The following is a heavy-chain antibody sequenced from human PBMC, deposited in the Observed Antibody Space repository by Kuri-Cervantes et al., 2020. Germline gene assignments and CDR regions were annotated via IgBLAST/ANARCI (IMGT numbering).Heavy chain of an antibody. CDR1: GFTFSSYV. J-gene: IGHJ4*02. CDR2: ISYDGSNK. D-gene: IGHD3-22*01. V-gene: IGHV3-30-3*01. CDR3: AKDYYDTSGAY. Sequence: GGSLRLSCAASGFTFSSYVMHWVRQAPGKGLEWVAVISYDGSNKYYADSVKGRFTISRDNSKNTLYLQVNSLRAEDTAVYYCAKDYYDTSGAYWGQGTLVTVSS.